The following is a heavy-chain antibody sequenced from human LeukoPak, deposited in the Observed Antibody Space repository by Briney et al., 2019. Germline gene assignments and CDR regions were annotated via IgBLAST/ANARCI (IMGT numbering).Heavy chain of an antibody. CDR2: ISWNSGSI. D-gene: IGHD3-22*01. CDR3: AKDHYYDSSGILDY. CDR1: GFTFDDYA. Sequence: GGSLRLSCAASGFTFDDYAMHWVRQAPGKGLEWVSGISWNSGSIGYADSVKGRFTISRDNAKNSLYLRMNSLRAEDTALYYCAKDHYYDSSGILDYWGQGTLVTVSS. J-gene: IGHJ4*02. V-gene: IGHV3-9*01.